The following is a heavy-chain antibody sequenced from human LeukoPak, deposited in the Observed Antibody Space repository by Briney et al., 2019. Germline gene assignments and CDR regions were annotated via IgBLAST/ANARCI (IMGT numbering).Heavy chain of an antibody. CDR3: STGGKRRGMDV. V-gene: IGHV3-23*01. CDR1: GFTFSSYA. D-gene: IGHD4-23*01. Sequence: GGSLRLSCAASGFTFSSYAMSWVRQAPGKGLEWVSAISGSGGSTYYADSVKGRFTISRDNSKNTLYLQMNSLKTEDTAVYYCSTGGKRRGMDVWGQGTTVTVSS. J-gene: IGHJ6*02. CDR2: ISGSGGST.